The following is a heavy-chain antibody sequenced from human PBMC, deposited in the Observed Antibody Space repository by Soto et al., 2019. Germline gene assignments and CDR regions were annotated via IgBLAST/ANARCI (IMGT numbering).Heavy chain of an antibody. J-gene: IGHJ4*02. Sequence: AGGSLRLSCAASGFTFSSYAMSWVRQAPGKGLEWVSAISGSGGSTYYADSVKGRFTISRDNSKNTLYLQMNSLRAEDTAVYFCAKDLGKYSSGWPIDYWGQGTLVTVSS. CDR3: AKDLGKYSSGWPIDY. D-gene: IGHD6-19*01. V-gene: IGHV3-23*01. CDR1: GFTFSSYA. CDR2: ISGSGGST.